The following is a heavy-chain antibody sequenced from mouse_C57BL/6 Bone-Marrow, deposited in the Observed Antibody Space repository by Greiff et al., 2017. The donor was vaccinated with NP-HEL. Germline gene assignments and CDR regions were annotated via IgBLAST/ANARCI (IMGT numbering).Heavy chain of an antibody. CDR1: GYAFTNYL. J-gene: IGHJ3*01. CDR3: ARGGIYYDYAWFAY. Sequence: QVQLQQSGAELVRPGTSVKVSCKASGYAFTNYLIEWVKQRPGQGLAWIGVINPGSGGTNYNEKFKGKATLTADESSSTAYMQLSSLTSEDSAVYFCARGGIYYDYAWFAYWGQGTLVTVSA. CDR2: INPGSGGT. D-gene: IGHD2-4*01. V-gene: IGHV1-54*01.